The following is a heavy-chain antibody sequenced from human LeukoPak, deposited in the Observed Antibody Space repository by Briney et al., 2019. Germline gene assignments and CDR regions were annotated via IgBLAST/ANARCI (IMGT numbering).Heavy chain of an antibody. J-gene: IGHJ4*02. V-gene: IGHV3-23*01. CDR1: GFTFSSYA. D-gene: IGHD2-21*02. CDR3: AKDLRHIVVVTAITDY. Sequence: AGGSLRLSCAASGFTFSSYAMSWVRQAPGKGLEWVSAISGSGGSTYYADSVKGRFTISRDNSKNTLYLQMNSLRAEDTAVYYCAKDLRHIVVVTAITDYWGQGTLVTVSS. CDR2: ISGSGGST.